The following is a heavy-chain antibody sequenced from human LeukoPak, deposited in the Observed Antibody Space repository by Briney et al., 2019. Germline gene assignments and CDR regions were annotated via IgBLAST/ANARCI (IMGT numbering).Heavy chain of an antibody. CDR3: ARNGARYYYGMDV. D-gene: IGHD2-8*01. V-gene: IGHV4-59*01. CDR1: GGSISSYY. J-gene: IGHJ6*02. Sequence: PSETLSLTCTVSGGSISSYYWSWIRPPPGKGLEWIRYIYYSGSTNYNPSLKSRVTISVDTSKNQFSLKLSSVTAADTAVYYCARNGARYYYGMDVWGQGTTVTVSS. CDR2: IYYSGST.